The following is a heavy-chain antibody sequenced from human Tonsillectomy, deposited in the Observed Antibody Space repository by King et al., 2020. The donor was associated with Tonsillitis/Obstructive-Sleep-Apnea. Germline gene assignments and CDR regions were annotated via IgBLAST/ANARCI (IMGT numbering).Heavy chain of an antibody. Sequence: VQLVESGGGLVQPGRSLRLSCTASGFTFGDYAMSWVRQAPGKGLEWVGFIRSKAYGGTTEYAASVKGRFTISRDDSKSIAYLQMNSLKTADTAVYYCTRVAYYYDSSGYEGWFDPWGQGTLVTVSS. CDR3: TRVAYYYDSSGYEGWFDP. J-gene: IGHJ5*02. CDR2: IRSKAYGGTT. V-gene: IGHV3-49*04. D-gene: IGHD3-22*01. CDR1: GFTFGDYA.